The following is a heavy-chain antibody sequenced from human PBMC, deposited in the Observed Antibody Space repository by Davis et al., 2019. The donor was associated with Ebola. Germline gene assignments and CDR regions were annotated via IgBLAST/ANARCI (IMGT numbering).Heavy chain of an antibody. Sequence: GGSLRLSCAASGFTFSSYWMSWVRQAPGKGLEWVANTKEDGSEKYYVDSVKGRFTISRDNAENSLHLQMNSLRAEDTAMYYCARRKGGYTTFDIWGQGTMVSVSS. CDR2: TKEDGSEK. D-gene: IGHD5-18*01. CDR3: ARRKGGYTTFDI. J-gene: IGHJ3*02. CDR1: GFTFSSYW. V-gene: IGHV3-7*03.